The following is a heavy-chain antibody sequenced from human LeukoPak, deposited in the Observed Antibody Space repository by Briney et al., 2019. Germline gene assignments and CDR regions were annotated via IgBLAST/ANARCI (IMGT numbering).Heavy chain of an antibody. V-gene: IGHV3-30*18. D-gene: IGHD1-7*01. CDR3: AKDLLRYNWNYEGPYY. Sequence: GGSLRLSCAASGFTFSSYGMHWVRQAPGKGLEWVAVISYDGSNKYYADSVKGRFTISRDNSKNTLYLQMNSLRAEDKAVYYCAKDLLRYNWNYEGPYYWGQGTLVTVSS. CDR2: ISYDGSNK. CDR1: GFTFSSYG. J-gene: IGHJ4*02.